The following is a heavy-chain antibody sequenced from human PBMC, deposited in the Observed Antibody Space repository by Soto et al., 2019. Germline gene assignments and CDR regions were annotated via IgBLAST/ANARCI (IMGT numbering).Heavy chain of an antibody. J-gene: IGHJ6*02. D-gene: IGHD3-16*01. CDR1: GGSISSYY. Sequence: PEETLSLTCTVSGGSISSYYWSWIRQPPGKGLEWIGYIYYSGSTNYNPSLKSRVTISVDTSKNQFSLKLSSVTAADTAVYYCARAGSGEVTRNGMDGWGPGTTVTVSS. CDR3: ARAGSGEVTRNGMDG. V-gene: IGHV4-59*01. CDR2: IYYSGST.